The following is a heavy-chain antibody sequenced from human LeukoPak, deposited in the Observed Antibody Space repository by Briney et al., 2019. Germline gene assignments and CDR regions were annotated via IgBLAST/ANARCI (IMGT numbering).Heavy chain of an antibody. CDR1: GGSISSHY. V-gene: IGHV4-59*11. CDR3: AREMGKGYSYGYATNDAFDI. Sequence: SETLSLTCTVSGGSISSHYWSWIRQPPGKRLEWSGYIYYSGSTNYNPSLKSRVTISVDTSKNQCSLKLSSVTAADTAVYYCAREMGKGYSYGYATNDAFDIWGQGTMVTVSS. J-gene: IGHJ3*02. CDR2: IYYSGST. D-gene: IGHD5-18*01.